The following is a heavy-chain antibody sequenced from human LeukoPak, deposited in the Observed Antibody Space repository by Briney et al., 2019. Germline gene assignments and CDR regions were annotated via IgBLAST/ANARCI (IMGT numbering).Heavy chain of an antibody. CDR2: IYSGGST. CDR3: ASSYDSSQFDY. D-gene: IGHD3-22*01. V-gene: IGHV3-53*01. Sequence: GGSLRLSCAPSGFTVSSNYMSWVRQAPGKGLEWVSVIYSGGSTYYADSVKGRFTISRDNSKNTLYLQMNSLRAEDTAVYYCASSYDSSQFDYWGQGTLVTVSS. CDR1: GFTVSSNY. J-gene: IGHJ4*02.